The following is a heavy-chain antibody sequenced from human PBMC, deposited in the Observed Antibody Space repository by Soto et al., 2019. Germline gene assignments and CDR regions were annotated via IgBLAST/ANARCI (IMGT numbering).Heavy chain of an antibody. CDR1: GGSFSYYY. CDR2: INHSGST. J-gene: IGHJ5*02. Sequence: PSETLSLTWAVYGGSFSYYYWSWIRQPPGKGLEWIGEINHSGSTNYNPSLKSRVTISVDTSKNQFSLKLSSVTAADTAVHYCARRRVGATNWNWFDPWGQGTLVTVSS. V-gene: IGHV4-34*01. D-gene: IGHD1-26*01. CDR3: ARRRVGATNWNWFDP.